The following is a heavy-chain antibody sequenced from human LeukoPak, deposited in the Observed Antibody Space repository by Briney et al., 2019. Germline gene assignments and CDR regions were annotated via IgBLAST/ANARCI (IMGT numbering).Heavy chain of an antibody. CDR3: ASGGYSYGFDY. J-gene: IGHJ4*02. Sequence: SESLSLTCAVSGGSISSVGYCWSWIRRPRGKGLRWIGYIYLNGNTYCSPSLNSRVTISVDRSKNQLSLKLSSVTAADTAMYYCASGGYSYGFDYWGQGTLVTVSS. V-gene: IGHV4-30-2*01. D-gene: IGHD5-18*01. CDR2: IYLNGNT. CDR1: GGSISSVGYC.